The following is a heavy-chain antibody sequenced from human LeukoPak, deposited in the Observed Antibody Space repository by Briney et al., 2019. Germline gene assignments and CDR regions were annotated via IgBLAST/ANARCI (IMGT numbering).Heavy chain of an antibody. CDR2: ITQDGSEK. Sequence: GGSLRLSCAASGFTFSSYWMSWVRQAPGKGLERVANITQDGSEKYYVDSVKGRSTISRDNAKNSLYLQMNSLRAEDTAVYYCARDQAYHYYMDVWGKGTPVTMSS. J-gene: IGHJ6*03. CDR1: GFTFSSYW. CDR3: ARDQAYHYYMDV. V-gene: IGHV3-7*01.